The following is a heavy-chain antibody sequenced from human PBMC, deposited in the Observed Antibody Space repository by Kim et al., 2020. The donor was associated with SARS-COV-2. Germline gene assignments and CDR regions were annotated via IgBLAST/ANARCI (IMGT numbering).Heavy chain of an antibody. Sequence: GGSLRLSCAASGFTFSSYGMHWVRQAPGKGLEWVAVIWYDGSNKYYADSVKGRFTISRDNSKNTLYLQMNSLRAEDTAVYYCARDQAGRSGTGGMDVWGQGTTVTVSS. CDR1: GFTFSSYG. V-gene: IGHV3-33*01. D-gene: IGHD3-10*01. J-gene: IGHJ6*02. CDR3: ARDQAGRSGTGGMDV. CDR2: IWYDGSNK.